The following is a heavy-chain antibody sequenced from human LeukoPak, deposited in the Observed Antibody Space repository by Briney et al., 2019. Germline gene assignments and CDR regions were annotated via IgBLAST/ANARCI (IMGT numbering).Heavy chain of an antibody. CDR1: GDSISSSIYY. D-gene: IGHD4-17*01. CDR2: IYYNGYT. Sequence: PSETLSLTCTVSGDSISSSIYYWGWIRQPPGKGLEWIGCIYYNGYTYYTSSLKSRVTISVDTSKNQFSLKLSSVTAADTAVYYCAREGTVTTPDAFDIWGQGTMVTVSS. V-gene: IGHV4-39*07. J-gene: IGHJ3*02. CDR3: AREGTVTTPDAFDI.